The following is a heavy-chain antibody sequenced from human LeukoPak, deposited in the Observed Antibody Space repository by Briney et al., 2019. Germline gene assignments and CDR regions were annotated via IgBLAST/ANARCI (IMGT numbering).Heavy chain of an antibody. D-gene: IGHD1-7*01. CDR2: ISGSGGST. J-gene: IGHJ3*02. CDR1: GFTFSSYA. CDR3: AKSRELRAQGFDAFDI. V-gene: IGHV3-23*01. Sequence: PGGSLRLSCAASGFTFSSYAMSWVRQAPGKGLEWVSAISGSGGSTYYADSVKGRFTISRDNSKNTLYLQMNSLRAEDTAVYYCAKSRELRAQGFDAFDIWGQGTMVTVSS.